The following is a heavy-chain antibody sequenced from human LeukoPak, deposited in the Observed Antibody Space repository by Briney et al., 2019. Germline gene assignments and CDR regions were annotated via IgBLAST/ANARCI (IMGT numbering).Heavy chain of an antibody. V-gene: IGHV1-69*06. D-gene: IGHD2-15*01. CDR3: ARGIWGYCSGGSCYLTLHY. J-gene: IGHJ4*02. CDR1: GGTFSSYA. CDR2: IIPIFGTA. Sequence: GASVKVSCKASGGTFSSYAISWVRQAPGQGLEWMGGIIPIFGTANYAQKFQGRVTITADKSTSTAYMELSSLRSEDTAVYYCARGIWGYCSGGSCYLTLHYWGQGTLVTVSS.